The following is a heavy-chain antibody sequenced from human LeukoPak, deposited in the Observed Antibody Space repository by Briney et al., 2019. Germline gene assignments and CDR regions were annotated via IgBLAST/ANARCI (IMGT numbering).Heavy chain of an antibody. CDR3: ARSIIIVPNTSYYYYYMDV. J-gene: IGHJ6*02. CDR2: INGATGNT. V-gene: IGHV1-3*01. Sequence: ASVKVSCKASGYTFTSHALHWVRRAPGEGLEWMAWINGATGNTEYSQKFQARVTITRDTSASTAYMELSSLRSEDTAVYYCARSIIIVPNTSYYYYYMDVWGQGTTVTVSS. CDR1: GYTFTSHA. D-gene: IGHD2/OR15-2a*01.